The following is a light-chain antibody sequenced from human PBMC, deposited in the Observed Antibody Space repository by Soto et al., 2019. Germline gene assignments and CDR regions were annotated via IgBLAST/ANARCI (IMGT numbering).Light chain of an antibody. CDR3: ATWDSSLSGVV. CDR1: SSNIGNNY. J-gene: IGLJ2*01. CDR2: DNN. Sequence: QSVLTQPPSVSAAPGQTVTISCSGSSSNIGNNYVSWYQQLPGTAPTFLIYDNNKRPSGIPDRFSGSKSGTSATLDITGLQTGDEADYYCATWDSSLSGVVFGGGTKLTVL. V-gene: IGLV1-51*01.